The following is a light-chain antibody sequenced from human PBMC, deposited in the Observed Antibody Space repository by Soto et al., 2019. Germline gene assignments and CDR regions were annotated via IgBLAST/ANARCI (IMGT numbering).Light chain of an antibody. Sequence: QSVLTQPASVSGSPGQSITISCTGTSSDVGAYNYVSWYQQHPGKAPKLMIYDVSNRPSGVSNRFSGSKSGNTASLTISGLQAEDEADYYCSSYTSSNTYVFGTGTKVPS. CDR2: DVS. CDR1: SSDVGAYNY. J-gene: IGLJ1*01. CDR3: SSYTSSNTYV. V-gene: IGLV2-14*03.